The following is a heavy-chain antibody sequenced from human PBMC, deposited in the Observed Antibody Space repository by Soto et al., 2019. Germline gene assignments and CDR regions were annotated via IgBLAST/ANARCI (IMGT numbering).Heavy chain of an antibody. V-gene: IGHV3-23*01. CDR1: GFSFNNYA. CDR2: IGGRGGNT. Sequence: SGGSLRLSSAASGFSFNNYAMGWVRQAPGKGLEWVSPIGGRGGNTYHSDSVRGRYTISRDNSKNTLYLQMHRLRADDTAFYYCAKTAEAVAGTVYGYWGQRTLGTVSS. D-gene: IGHD6-19*01. J-gene: IGHJ4*02. CDR3: AKTAEAVAGTVYGY.